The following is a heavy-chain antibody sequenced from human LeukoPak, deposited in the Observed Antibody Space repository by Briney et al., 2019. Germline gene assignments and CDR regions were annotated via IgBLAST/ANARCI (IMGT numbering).Heavy chain of an antibody. J-gene: IGHJ4*02. D-gene: IGHD1-1*01. Sequence: PSETLSLTCTVSGGSISTSNYYWGWIRQPPGKGLEWIGNIFYSGSTYYSPSLRSRVTISVDTSKNQFSLKLSSVTAADTAVYYCARSHVSTTSPYFDYWGQGTLVTVSS. CDR3: ARSHVSTTSPYFDY. CDR1: GGSISTSNYY. CDR2: IFYSGST. V-gene: IGHV4-39*07.